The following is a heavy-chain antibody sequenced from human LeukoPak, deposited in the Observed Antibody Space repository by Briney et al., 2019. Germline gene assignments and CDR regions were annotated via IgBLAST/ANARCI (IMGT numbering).Heavy chain of an antibody. CDR3: ARGVPTDY. Sequence: GESLKISCKGSGYSFTTYWIGWVRQMPGKGLEWMGIIFPADSDTRYSPSFQGQVTISADKSISTAYPQWSSLEASDTAMYYCARGVPTDYWGQGTLVTVSS. CDR2: IFPADSDT. D-gene: IGHD3-10*01. V-gene: IGHV5-51*01. CDR1: GYSFTTYW. J-gene: IGHJ4*02.